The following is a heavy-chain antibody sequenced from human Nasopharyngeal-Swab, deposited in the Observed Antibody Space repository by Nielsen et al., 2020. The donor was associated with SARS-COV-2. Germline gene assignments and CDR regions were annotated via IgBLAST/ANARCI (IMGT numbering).Heavy chain of an antibody. CDR3: ARLGDSSDYYYPEYFQH. CDR2: IYYSGST. D-gene: IGHD3-22*01. J-gene: IGHJ1*01. CDR1: GGSISSYY. Sequence: SETLSLTCTVSGGSISSYYWSWIRQPPGKGLEWIGYIYYSGSTNYNPSLKSRVTISVDTSKNQFSLKLSSVTAADTAVYYCARLGDSSDYYYPEYFQHWGQGTLVTVSS. V-gene: IGHV4-59*08.